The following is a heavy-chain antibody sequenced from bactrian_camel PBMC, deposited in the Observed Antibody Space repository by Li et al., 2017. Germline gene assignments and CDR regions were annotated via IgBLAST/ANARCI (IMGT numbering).Heavy chain of an antibody. Sequence: HVQLVESGGGSVQAGGSLRLSCVASEDTYAGNCIGWFRQAPGKEREGVATIYTGGGLTAYADSVKGRFTISRDNAKNTVYLQMNRLKSEDSALYYCATGVRGDWSRYKPVSQGTQVTVS. CDR1: EDTYAGNC. V-gene: IGHV3S1*01. D-gene: IGHD8*01. CDR2: IYTGGGLT. J-gene: IGHJ4*01.